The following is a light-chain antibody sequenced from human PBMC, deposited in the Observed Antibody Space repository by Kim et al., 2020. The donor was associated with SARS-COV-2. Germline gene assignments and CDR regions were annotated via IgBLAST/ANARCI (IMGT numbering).Light chain of an antibody. CDR2: GNS. V-gene: IGLV1-40*03. CDR3: QSHDNSLSGGV. CDR1: SSNIGASYD. J-gene: IGLJ2*01. Sequence: RVTISCTGSSSNIGASYDVHWYQHIPGTAPKLLIYGNSNRPSGVPDRFSGSKSGASASLAITGLQADDEADYYCQSHDNSLSGGVFGGGTQLTVL.